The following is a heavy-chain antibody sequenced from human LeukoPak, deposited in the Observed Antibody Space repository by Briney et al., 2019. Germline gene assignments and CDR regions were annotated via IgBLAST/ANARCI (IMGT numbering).Heavy chain of an antibody. CDR3: ARGAYGSGSYYNYYGMDV. CDR2: IYPDDSDT. CDR1: GYSFGNRW. D-gene: IGHD3-10*01. Sequence: GESLKISCKGSGYSFGNRWIGWVRQMPEKGLEWMGIIYPDDSDTIYSPSFEGQVTISADKSISTAYLQWSSLKASDTAMYYCARGAYGSGSYYNYYGMDVWGQGTTVTVSS. J-gene: IGHJ6*02. V-gene: IGHV5-51*01.